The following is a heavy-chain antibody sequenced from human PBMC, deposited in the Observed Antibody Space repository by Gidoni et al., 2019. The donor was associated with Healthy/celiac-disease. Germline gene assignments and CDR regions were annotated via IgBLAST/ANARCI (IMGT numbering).Heavy chain of an antibody. D-gene: IGHD3-22*01. CDR2: IYTSGST. V-gene: IGHV4-4*07. J-gene: IGHJ4*02. CDR3: ARDHVGYYDSSGYFDY. Sequence: QVQLQEPGPGPVNPSETLSLTGTVSGGSLRSYYWSWIRQPAGKGLQWIGRIYTSGSTNYNPSLKSRVTMSVDTSKNQFSLKLSSVTAADTAVYYCARDHVGYYDSSGYFDYWGQGTLVTVSS. CDR1: GGSLRSYY.